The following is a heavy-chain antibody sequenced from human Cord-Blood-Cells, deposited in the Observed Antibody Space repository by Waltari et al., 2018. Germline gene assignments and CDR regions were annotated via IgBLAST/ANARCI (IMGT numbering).Heavy chain of an antibody. CDR1: GYTFTSYG. CDR3: ARDSVGLGEGQMKTIDY. V-gene: IGHV1-18*01. D-gene: IGHD3-10*01. CDR2: ISAYNGNT. Sequence: QVQLVQSGAEVKTPGASVKVSCKASGYTFTSYGISWVRQAPGQGLEWMGWISAYNGNTNYAQKLQGRVTMTTDTSTSTAYMELRSLRSDDTAVYYCARDSVGLGEGQMKTIDYWGQGTLVTVSS. J-gene: IGHJ4*02.